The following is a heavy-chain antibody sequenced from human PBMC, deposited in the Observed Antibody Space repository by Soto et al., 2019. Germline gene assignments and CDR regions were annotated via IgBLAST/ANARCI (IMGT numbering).Heavy chain of an antibody. J-gene: IGHJ4*02. Sequence: QVRLQESGPGLVEPSGTLSLTCAVSGGSIYTDDWWTWVRQTPGKGLEWIGEVHQFVGTNYNPSPSSRVTISIATSKTQSSLELTSVTAADTAVYYCANWGGLNFTRLYWGPGTLVTVSS. CDR3: ANWGGLNFTRLY. CDR2: VHQFVGT. D-gene: IGHD3-16*01. CDR1: GGSIYTDDW. V-gene: IGHV4-4*02.